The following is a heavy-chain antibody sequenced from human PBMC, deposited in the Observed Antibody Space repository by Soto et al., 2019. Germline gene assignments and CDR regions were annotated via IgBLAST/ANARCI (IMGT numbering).Heavy chain of an antibody. Sequence: GGSLRLSCAASGFTFSSYSMNWVRQAPGKGLEWVSYISSSSSTIYYADSVKGRFTISRDNAKNSLYLQMNSLRDEDTAVYYCARDVPDSSGYQLRPIYYYYYYGMDVWGQGTTVTVSS. D-gene: IGHD3-22*01. CDR2: ISSSSSTI. CDR1: GFTFSSYS. J-gene: IGHJ6*02. V-gene: IGHV3-48*02. CDR3: ARDVPDSSGYQLRPIYYYYYYGMDV.